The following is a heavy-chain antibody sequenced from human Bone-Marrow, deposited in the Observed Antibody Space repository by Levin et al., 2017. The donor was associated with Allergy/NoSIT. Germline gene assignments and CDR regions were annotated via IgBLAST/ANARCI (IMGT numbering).Heavy chain of an antibody. CDR1: GGSISSGCCY. D-gene: IGHD5-12*01. Sequence: SETLSLTCTVSGGSISSGCCYWTWIRQPAGKGLEWIGRIDASGSTNYNPSLKSRVTISVDTSNNHFSLKLSSVTAADTAVYYCASHQNSGYDWGYYYMDVWGKGTTVTVFS. V-gene: IGHV4-61*02. J-gene: IGHJ6*03. CDR2: IDASGST. CDR3: ASHQNSGYDWGYYYMDV.